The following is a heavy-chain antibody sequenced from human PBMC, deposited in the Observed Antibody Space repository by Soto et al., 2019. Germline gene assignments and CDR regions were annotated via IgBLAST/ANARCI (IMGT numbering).Heavy chain of an antibody. J-gene: IGHJ4*02. D-gene: IGHD2-15*01. CDR2: ISGSGASI. Sequence: VQLLESGGNLVQPGGSLRLSCAASGFTFSSYVMSWVRQAPGKGLEWVSTISGSGASIYDADSVKGRFTISRDNSKNTVYLQMNSLRAEDTAVYYCAKDGLGSCTGGTCYGSDYWGQGTLVTVSS. CDR1: GFTFSSYV. CDR3: AKDGLGSCTGGTCYGSDY. V-gene: IGHV3-23*01.